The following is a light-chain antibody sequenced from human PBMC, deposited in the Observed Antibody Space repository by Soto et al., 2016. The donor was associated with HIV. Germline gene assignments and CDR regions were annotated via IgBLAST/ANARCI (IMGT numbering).Light chain of an antibody. CDR3: QQYNSYSRWT. Sequence: DIQMTQFPSTLSASIGDRVTITCRASQSVSVWLAWYQQKPGKAPNLLIFKTSTLEVGVPSRFSGSGSGTEFTLTISSLQPDDFASYYCQQYNSYSRWTFGPGTKVEIK. V-gene: IGKV1-5*03. CDR2: KTS. J-gene: IGKJ1*01. CDR1: QSVSVW.